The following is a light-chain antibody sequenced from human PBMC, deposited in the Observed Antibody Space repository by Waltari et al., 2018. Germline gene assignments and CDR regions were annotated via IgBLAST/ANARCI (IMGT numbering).Light chain of an antibody. CDR2: GTS. Sequence: ETVLTQSPGTLSLSPGERATLSCRASQSVSSSYLTWYQQKPGQAPRLLIYGTSSRATGIPDRFRGSGSGTDFTLTISRLEPEDFAVYYCQQYGSSPTFGQGTKVEIK. CDR3: QQYGSSPT. J-gene: IGKJ1*01. CDR1: QSVSSSY. V-gene: IGKV3-20*01.